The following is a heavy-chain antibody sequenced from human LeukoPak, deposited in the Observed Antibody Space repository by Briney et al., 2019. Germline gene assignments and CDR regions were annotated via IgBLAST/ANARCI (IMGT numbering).Heavy chain of an antibody. CDR2: ISGSGGST. Sequence: GGSLRLSCGAPGFTLCSYAMSWLRQAPGKGLEWVSAISGSGGSTYYADSVKGRFTISRDNSKNTLYLQMNSLRAEDTAAYYCAKCHYYESSDYPHRFDYWGQGTLVTVSS. CDR3: AKCHYYESSDYPHRFDY. CDR1: GFTLCSYA. V-gene: IGHV3-23*01. J-gene: IGHJ4*02. D-gene: IGHD3-22*01.